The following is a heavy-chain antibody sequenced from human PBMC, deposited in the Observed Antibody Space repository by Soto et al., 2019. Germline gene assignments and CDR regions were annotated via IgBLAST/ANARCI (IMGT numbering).Heavy chain of an antibody. CDR2: IIPIFGTA. D-gene: IGHD4-17*01. Sequence: SVKVSCKASGGTFSSYAISWVRQAPGQGLEWMGGIIPIFGTANYAQKFQGRVTITADESTSTAYMELSSLRSEDTAVYYCASKLHDYGDYVPTYYYYYGMDVWGQGTTVTVSS. V-gene: IGHV1-69*13. J-gene: IGHJ6*02. CDR3: ASKLHDYGDYVPTYYYYYGMDV. CDR1: GGTFSSYA.